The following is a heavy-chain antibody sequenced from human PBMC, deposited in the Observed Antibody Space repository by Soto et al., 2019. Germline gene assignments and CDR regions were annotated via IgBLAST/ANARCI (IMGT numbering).Heavy chain of an antibody. Sequence: EVQLVESGGGFVQPGGSLRLSCAASGFTFSDYSLNWVRQAPGRGLEWVSYISSSSSPIYYADSVKGRFTISRDNAKNSLYLQMNSLRDEDTAVYYCVRDARTMVRGHYFDYWGQGTLVTVSS. CDR2: ISSSSSPI. CDR1: GFTFSDYS. D-gene: IGHD3-10*01. V-gene: IGHV3-48*02. CDR3: VRDARTMVRGHYFDY. J-gene: IGHJ4*02.